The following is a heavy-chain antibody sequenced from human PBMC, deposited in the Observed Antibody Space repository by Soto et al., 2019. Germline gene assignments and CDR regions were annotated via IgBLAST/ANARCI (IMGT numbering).Heavy chain of an antibody. CDR2: ISSSSSTI. Sequence: DVQLVESGGGLVQPGGSLRLSCAASGFTFSSYSMNWVRQAPGKGLEWVSYISSSSSTIYYADSVKGRFTISRDNAKNSLYLQMNSLRDEDTAVYYCARPEYSSSSYGMDVWGQGTTVTVSS. CDR1: GFTFSSYS. J-gene: IGHJ6*02. V-gene: IGHV3-48*02. CDR3: ARPEYSSSSYGMDV. D-gene: IGHD6-6*01.